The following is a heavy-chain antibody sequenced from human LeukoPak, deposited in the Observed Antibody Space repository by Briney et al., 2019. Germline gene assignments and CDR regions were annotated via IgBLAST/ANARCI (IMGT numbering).Heavy chain of an antibody. J-gene: IGHJ4*02. CDR2: IYYSGST. CDR3: ARNLGGSSWVFDY. CDR1: GVSISSYY. V-gene: IGHV4-59*01. Sequence: SETLSLTCTVSGVSISSYYWRWIRQPPGKGLEWIGYIYYSGSTNYNPSLKSRATISVDTSKNQFSLKLSSVTAADTAVYYCARNLGGSSWVFDYWGQGTLVTVSS. D-gene: IGHD6-13*01.